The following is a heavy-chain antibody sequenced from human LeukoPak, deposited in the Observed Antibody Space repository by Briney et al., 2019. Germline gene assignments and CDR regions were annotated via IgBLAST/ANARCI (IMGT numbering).Heavy chain of an antibody. D-gene: IGHD1-1*01. V-gene: IGHV1-69*04. CDR3: ASRQTGTTSGSWFDP. Sequence: VASVKVSCKASGGTFSSYAISWVRQAPGQGLEWMGRIIPIFGIANYAQKFQSRVTITADKSTSTAYMELSSLRSEDTAVYYCASRQTGTTSGSWFDPWGQGTLVTVSS. J-gene: IGHJ5*02. CDR2: IIPIFGIA. CDR1: GGTFSSYA.